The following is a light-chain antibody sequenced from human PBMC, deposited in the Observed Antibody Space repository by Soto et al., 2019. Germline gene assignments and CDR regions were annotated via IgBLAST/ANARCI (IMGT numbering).Light chain of an antibody. CDR3: QRLDRHPIFT. CDR2: AAS. J-gene: IGKJ3*01. V-gene: IGKV1-9*01. CDR1: QGISTY. Sequence: DIQLTQSPSFLSASVGDRVTITCRASQGISTYFAWYQQKPGKDPKLLIYAASTWKSGVPSRFNDSRSGTEYALTILCRQPEDWATYYCQRLDRHPIFTFGPGTKVDI.